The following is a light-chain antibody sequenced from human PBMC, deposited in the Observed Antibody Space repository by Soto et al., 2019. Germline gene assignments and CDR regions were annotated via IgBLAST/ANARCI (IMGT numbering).Light chain of an antibody. CDR2: GNS. V-gene: IGLV1-40*01. CDR3: QSYDSSLSGPVV. J-gene: IGLJ2*01. CDR1: SSNIGAGYD. Sequence: QPVLTQPPSVSGAPGQRVTISCTGSSSNIGAGYDVHWYQQLPGTAPKLLIYGNSNRPSGVPDRFSGSKSATSASLAITGLQAEDEADYYCQSYDSSLSGPVVFGGGTKLTVL.